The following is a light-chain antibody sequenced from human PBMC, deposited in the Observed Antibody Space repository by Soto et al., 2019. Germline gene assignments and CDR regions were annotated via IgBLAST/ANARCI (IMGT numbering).Light chain of an antibody. Sequence: DIVMTQTPLSSPVTLGQAASIYCRSSQSLVHRDGNTYLSWFPQRPGQPPRLLIYKVSDRFSGVPERFSGSGAGTDFTLTISRVEAEDVVVYYCMQATQSTWTFGQGTKVEIK. V-gene: IGKV2-24*01. CDR1: QSLVHRDGNTY. CDR2: KVS. J-gene: IGKJ1*01. CDR3: MQATQSTWT.